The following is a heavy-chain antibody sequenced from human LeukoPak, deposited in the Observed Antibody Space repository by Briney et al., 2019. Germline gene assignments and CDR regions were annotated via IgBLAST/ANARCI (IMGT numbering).Heavy chain of an antibody. J-gene: IGHJ4*02. CDR1: GFTFILYA. CDR3: ARDEIPGVPLALRLGAFGY. Sequence: PGGSLRLSCVASGFTFILYAMHWVRQAPGKGLEWVAVISYDGGYQFYADSVKGRFTISRDLSKNTVYLQMNSLKTEDTAVYYCARDEIPGVPLALRLGAFGYWGRGTLVTVSS. D-gene: IGHD3-16*01. CDR2: ISYDGGYQ. V-gene: IGHV3-30*04.